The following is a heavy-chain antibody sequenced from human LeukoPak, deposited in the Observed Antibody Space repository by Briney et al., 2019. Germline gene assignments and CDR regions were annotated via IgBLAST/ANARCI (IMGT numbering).Heavy chain of an antibody. V-gene: IGHV4-59*01. CDR1: DDSITIYY. CDR3: AAGSGLYFDRGAFAL. CDR2: IDHTGST. Sequence: SETLSLTCTVSDDSITIYYWTWIRQPPGKGLEWIGYIDHTGSTNYNPSLNSRVTISRDTPKNHFSLELTSATAADTAVYFCAAGSGLYFDRGAFALWGQGTMVTVPS. D-gene: IGHD2-15*01. J-gene: IGHJ3*01.